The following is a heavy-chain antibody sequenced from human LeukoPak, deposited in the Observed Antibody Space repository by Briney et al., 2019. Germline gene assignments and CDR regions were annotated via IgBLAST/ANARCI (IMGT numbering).Heavy chain of an antibody. CDR1: GYTFTSYD. D-gene: IGHD6-13*01. CDR2: MNPNSGNT. J-gene: IGHJ6*02. Sequence: ASVKVSCKASGYTFTSYDIYWVRQATGQGLEWMGWMNPNSGNTGYAQKFQGRVTMTRNTSISTAYMELSSLRSEDTAVYYCASIPQLDYYYYYGMDVWGQGTTVTVSS. CDR3: ASIPQLDYYYYYGMDV. V-gene: IGHV1-8*01.